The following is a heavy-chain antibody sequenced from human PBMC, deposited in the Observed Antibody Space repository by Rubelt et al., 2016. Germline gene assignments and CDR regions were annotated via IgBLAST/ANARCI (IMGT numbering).Heavy chain of an antibody. J-gene: IGHJ6*03. CDR3: VRKGSIAAAGTTHYYYYMDV. CDR1: GFTVSGSY. Sequence: EVQLLESGGGLVQPGGSLRLSCAASGFTVSGSYMTWVRQAPGKGLEWVSRINSDGSSTSYADSVKGRFTISRDNAKNSLYLQMNSLRAEDTAVYYCVRKGSIAAAGTTHYYYYMDVWGKGTTVTVSS. V-gene: IGHV3-74*02. D-gene: IGHD6-13*01. CDR2: INSDGSST.